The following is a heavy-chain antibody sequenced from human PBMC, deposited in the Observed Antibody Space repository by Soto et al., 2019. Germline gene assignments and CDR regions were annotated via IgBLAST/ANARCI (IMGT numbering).Heavy chain of an antibody. J-gene: IGHJ6*03. Sequence: GGSLRLSCAASGFTFRTDEMLWVRQAPGKGMEYVSGISNNGAHTDYAKSVKGRFTISRDNSDNTLYLQMGSLRAEDMALYYCAILLYCSRGPNVYLDVSSKGTSDTGSS. CDR3: AILLYCSRGPNVYLDV. CDR2: ISNNGAHT. CDR1: GFTFRTDE. D-gene: IGHD6-13*01. V-gene: IGHV3-64*01.